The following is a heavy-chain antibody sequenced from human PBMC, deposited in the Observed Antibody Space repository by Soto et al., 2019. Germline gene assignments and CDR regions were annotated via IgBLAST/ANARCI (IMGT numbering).Heavy chain of an antibody. CDR1: GGSISDGLYY. J-gene: IGHJ4*02. D-gene: IGHD1-1*01. Sequence: QLQLQESGPGPVKPSETLSLTCTVSGGSISDGLYYWGGIRRPPGKELEWIGSVYYTGRSFSTPSLKCRVTISAATSQNQFSLRLTSVTAADMAGYFYARHQFNENAIHFDSRSQGPLVTVSS. V-gene: IGHV4-39*01. CDR3: ARHQFNENAIHFDS. CDR2: VYYTGRS.